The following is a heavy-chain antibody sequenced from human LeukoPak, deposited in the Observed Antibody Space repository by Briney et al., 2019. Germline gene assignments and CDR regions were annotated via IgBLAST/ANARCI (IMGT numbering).Heavy chain of an antibody. CDR2: ISYDGSNK. D-gene: IGHD3-10*01. Sequence: GGSLRLSCAASGFTFSSYGMHWVRQAPGKGLEWVAVISYDGSNKYYADSVKGRFTISRHNSKNTLYLQMNSLRAEDTAVYYCAKDRGGSSLPSTPTLPLGNYGMDVWGQGTTVTVSS. CDR3: AKDRGGSSLPSTPTLPLGNYGMDV. V-gene: IGHV3-30*18. J-gene: IGHJ6*02. CDR1: GFTFSSYG.